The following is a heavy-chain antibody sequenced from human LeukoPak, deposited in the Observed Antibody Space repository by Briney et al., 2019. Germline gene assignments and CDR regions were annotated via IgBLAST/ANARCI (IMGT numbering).Heavy chain of an antibody. CDR2: IYYSGST. D-gene: IGHD2/OR15-2a*01. CDR1: GGSISSGGYY. V-gene: IGHV4-31*03. CDR3: ARRGTLPLPNWFDP. Sequence: SQTLSLTCTVSGGSISSGGYYWSWIRQHPGKGLEWIGYIYYSGSTYYNPSLKSRVTISVDTSKNQFSLKLSSVTAADTAVYYCARRGTLPLPNWFDPWGQGTLVTVSS. J-gene: IGHJ5*02.